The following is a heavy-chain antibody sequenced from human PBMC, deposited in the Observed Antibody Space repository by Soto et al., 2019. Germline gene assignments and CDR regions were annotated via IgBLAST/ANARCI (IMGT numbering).Heavy chain of an antibody. D-gene: IGHD1-26*01. CDR3: ARDRRLGGSLWGLDP. CDR2: IASVGGTP. CDR1: GGTFSRYA. Sequence: QLVQSGAEARKPGSSVKVSCMAAGGTFSRYAFSWIRQAPGQGLEWMGGIASVGGTPNYALKFRDRVTIVADKITNTTYMELTSLTSEYTAFYFCARDRRLGGSLWGLDPWCQGNLVIFSS. V-gene: IGHV1-69*06. J-gene: IGHJ5*02.